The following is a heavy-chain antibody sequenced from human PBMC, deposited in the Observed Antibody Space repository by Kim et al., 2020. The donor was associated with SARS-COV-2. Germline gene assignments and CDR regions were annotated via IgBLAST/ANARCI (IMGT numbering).Heavy chain of an antibody. CDR1: GGSFSGYY. CDR2: INHSGST. Sequence: SETLSLTCAVYGGSFSGYYWSWIRQPPGKGLEWIGEINHSGSTNYNPSLKSRVTISVDTSKNQFSLKLSSVTAADTAVYYCASSSYGSGSAYFDYWGQGTLVTVSS. D-gene: IGHD3-10*01. V-gene: IGHV4-34*01. CDR3: ASSSYGSGSAYFDY. J-gene: IGHJ4*02.